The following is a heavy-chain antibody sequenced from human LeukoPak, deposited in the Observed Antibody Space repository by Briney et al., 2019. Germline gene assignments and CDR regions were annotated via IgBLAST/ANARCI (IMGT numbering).Heavy chain of an antibody. V-gene: IGHV3-7*05. D-gene: IGHD4-17*01. CDR2: IKQDRREK. Sequence: GESLILSCSASGFTFSSYLRSSGRQAPGKGLEWVANIKQDRREKHYVDTRNGRFTISRDNSKNTLYLQMNCLRAEDTAVYYCAKDDYGDYAALFDYWGQGTLVTVSS. CDR1: GFTFSSYL. J-gene: IGHJ4*02. CDR3: AKDDYGDYAALFDY.